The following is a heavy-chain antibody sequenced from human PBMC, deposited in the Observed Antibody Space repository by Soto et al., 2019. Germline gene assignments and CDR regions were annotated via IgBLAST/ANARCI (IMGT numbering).Heavy chain of an antibody. V-gene: IGHV3-23*01. CDR1: GFTFSNYA. D-gene: IGHD1-26*01. Sequence: GGSLRLSCAASGFTFSNYAMSWIRQAPGKGLEWVSTIRETGNTYYADSVRGRFATSRDNSENTLYLQMSSLRAEDTAVYYCAKQQMGVIRALDYWGQGTLVTDSS. CDR2: IRETGNT. J-gene: IGHJ4*02. CDR3: AKQQMGVIRALDY.